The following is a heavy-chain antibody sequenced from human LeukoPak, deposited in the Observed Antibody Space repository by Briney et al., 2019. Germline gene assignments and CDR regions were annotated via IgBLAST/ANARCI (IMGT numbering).Heavy chain of an antibody. CDR3: AKETAYSSGWDYFDY. Sequence: GGSLRLSCAASGFTFSSYAMSWVRQAPGKGLEWVSLISGSSGSTFYTDSVKGRFTVSRDNSKNTLYLQMNSLRAEDTAVYYCAKETAYSSGWDYFDYWGQGTLVTVSS. CDR1: GFTFSSYA. V-gene: IGHV3-23*01. D-gene: IGHD6-19*01. J-gene: IGHJ4*02. CDR2: ISGSSGST.